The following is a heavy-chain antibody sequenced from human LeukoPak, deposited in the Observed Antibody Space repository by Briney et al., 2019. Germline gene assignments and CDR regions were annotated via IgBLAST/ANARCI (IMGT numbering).Heavy chain of an antibody. J-gene: IGHJ4*02. CDR1: GFAFSSNW. V-gene: IGHV3-7*03. Sequence: PGGSLRLSCAASGFAFSSNWMNWVRQAPGKRLDWVANIKQDESEKYYVDSVKGRFTISRDNAKNSLYLQMSSLRTEDTAVYYCARDFSPLTADYWGQGTLVTVSS. CDR2: IKQDESEK. D-gene: IGHD3-9*01. CDR3: ARDFSPLTADY.